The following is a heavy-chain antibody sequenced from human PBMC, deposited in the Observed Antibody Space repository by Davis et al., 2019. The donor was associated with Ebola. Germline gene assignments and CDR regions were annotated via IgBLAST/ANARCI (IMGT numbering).Heavy chain of an antibody. CDR2: IKQDGSEK. D-gene: IGHD3-3*01. CDR1: GFIFSSFW. J-gene: IGHJ4*02. CDR3: ATLPLYYDFWSGYPYFDY. V-gene: IGHV3-7*03. Sequence: GESLKISCATSGFIFSSFWMSWVRQAPGKGLEWVANIKQDGSEKYFVDSVEGRFTISRDNAKNSLYLQMNSLRAEDTAVYYCATLPLYYDFWSGYPYFDYWGQGTLVTVSS.